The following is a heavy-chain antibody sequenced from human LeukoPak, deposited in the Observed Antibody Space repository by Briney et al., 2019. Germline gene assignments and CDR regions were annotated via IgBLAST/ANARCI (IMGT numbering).Heavy chain of an antibody. CDR3: ARDSSGYYPQAAYNWFDP. V-gene: IGHV5-51*01. D-gene: IGHD3-22*01. CDR1: GYSVTNNW. J-gene: IGHJ5*02. Sequence: GESLKISCKGSGYSVTNNWIGWVRQMPGKGLEWMGIIYPGDSDTRYSPSFQGQVTISADKSISTAYLQWSSLKASDTAMYYCARDSSGYYPQAAYNWFDPWGQGTLVTVSS. CDR2: IYPGDSDT.